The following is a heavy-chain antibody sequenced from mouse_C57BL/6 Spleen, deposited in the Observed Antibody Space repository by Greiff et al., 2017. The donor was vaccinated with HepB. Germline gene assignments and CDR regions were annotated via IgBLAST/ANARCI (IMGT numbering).Heavy chain of an antibody. D-gene: IGHD3-2*02. CDR1: GYSITSGYY. Sequence: EVQLVESGPGLVKPSQSLSLTCSVTGYSITSGYYWNWIRQFPGNKLEWVGYISYDGSNNYNPSLKNQISITRDTSKTQFFLKLNSLTTEDTATYYCASTAQAWFAYWGQGTLVTVSA. V-gene: IGHV3-6*01. CDR3: ASTAQAWFAY. J-gene: IGHJ3*01. CDR2: ISYDGSN.